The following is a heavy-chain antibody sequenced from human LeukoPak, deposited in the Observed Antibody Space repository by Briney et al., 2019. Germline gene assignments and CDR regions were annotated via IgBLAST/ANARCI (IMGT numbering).Heavy chain of an antibody. J-gene: IGHJ6*02. CDR2: INHSGST. V-gene: IGHV4-34*01. Sequence: SETLSLTCAVYGGSFSGYYWSWIRQPPGKGLEWIGEINHSGSTNYNPSLKSRVTISVDTSKNHFSLKLSSVTAADTAVYYCARGAYDILTGYSIDPADYYYYGMDVWGQGTTVTVSS. CDR1: GGSFSGYY. D-gene: IGHD3-9*01. CDR3: ARGAYDILTGYSIDPADYYYYGMDV.